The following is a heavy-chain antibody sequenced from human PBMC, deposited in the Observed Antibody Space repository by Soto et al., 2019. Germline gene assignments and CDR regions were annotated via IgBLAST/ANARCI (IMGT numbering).Heavy chain of an antibody. CDR3: ARGVGYSYGDRDYYYYYGMDV. CDR2: INWNGGST. J-gene: IGHJ6*02. CDR1: GFTFDDYG. D-gene: IGHD5-18*01. V-gene: IGHV3-20*04. Sequence: PGGSLRLSCAASGFTFDDYGMSWVRQAPGKGLEWVSGINWNGGSTGYADSVEGRFTISRDNAKNSLYLQMNSLRAEDTALYYCARGVGYSYGDRDYYYYYGMDVWGQGTTVTVSS.